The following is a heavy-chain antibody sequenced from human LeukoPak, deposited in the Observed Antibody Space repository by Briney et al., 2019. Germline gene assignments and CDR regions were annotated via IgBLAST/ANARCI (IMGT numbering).Heavy chain of an antibody. CDR2: TFYRAKWYN. D-gene: IGHD2-21*02. CDR1: GGSVCSNSAA. Sequence: SQTLSLTCAVSGGSVCSNSAAWNWIRQSPSRGLEWLGWTFYRAKWYNDYAVSVKIRISIHPDTYKNQFSLQLNAMTPEDTAVYYCARSELIVVVTAMDYWGQGILVTVSS. V-gene: IGHV6-1*01. J-gene: IGHJ4*02. CDR3: ARSELIVVVTAMDY.